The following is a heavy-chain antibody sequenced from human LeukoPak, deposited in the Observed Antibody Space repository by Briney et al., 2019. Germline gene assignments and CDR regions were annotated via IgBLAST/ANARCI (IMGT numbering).Heavy chain of an antibody. CDR1: GYTFTDYY. CDR2: INPNSGDT. V-gene: IGHV1-2*02. Sequence: ASVKVSCKASGYTFTDYYMHWVRQAPGQGLEWMGWINPNSGDTNYAQNFQGRDTMTRDTSISTAYMELSRLRSDDTAVYYCARAGLVVIPDIWGQGTLVTVSS. D-gene: IGHD2-8*02. CDR3: ARAGLVVIPDI. J-gene: IGHJ4*02.